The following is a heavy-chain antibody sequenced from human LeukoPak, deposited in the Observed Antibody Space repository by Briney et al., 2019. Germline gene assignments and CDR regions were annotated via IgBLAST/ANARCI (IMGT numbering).Heavy chain of an antibody. V-gene: IGHV3-66*01. J-gene: IGHJ4*02. CDR1: GFTFSDYY. Sequence: GGSLRLSCAASGFTFSDYYMSWVRQAPGKGLEWVSVIYSGGSTYYADSVKGRFTISRDNSKNTLYLQMNSLRAEDTAVYYCARDPLGRDGYNSGYWGQGTLVTVSS. CDR3: ARDPLGRDGYNSGY. CDR2: IYSGGST. D-gene: IGHD5-24*01.